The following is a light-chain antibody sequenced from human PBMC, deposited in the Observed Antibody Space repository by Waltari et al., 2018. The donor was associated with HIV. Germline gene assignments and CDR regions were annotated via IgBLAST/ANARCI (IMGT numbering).Light chain of an antibody. J-gene: IGLJ1*01. Sequence: QSILTRPPSVSAAPGHNVNISCSGSTSNIANNYLSWYQNIPGTAPKLLIFENDKRPSGIPDRFSGSKSGTSATLGIIGLQPGDEAEYYCGTWDRSLAAYVFTTGTKVTV. CDR1: TSNIANNY. CDR3: GTWDRSLAAYV. CDR2: END. V-gene: IGLV1-51*01.